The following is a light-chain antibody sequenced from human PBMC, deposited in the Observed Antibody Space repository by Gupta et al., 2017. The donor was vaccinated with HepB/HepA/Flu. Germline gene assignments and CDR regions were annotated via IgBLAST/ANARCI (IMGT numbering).Light chain of an antibody. Sequence: QFALTQPRSASGSPGQSVTISCTGTSSDVGAYNYVSWYQQHPGKAPKLMIYDVSGRPSGIPDRFSGSKSGNTASLTISGLQTEDEGDYFCWSYAGGYNLVFGGGTKLTVL. CDR3: WSYAGGYNLV. CDR1: SSDVGAYNY. CDR2: DVS. J-gene: IGLJ2*01. V-gene: IGLV2-11*01.